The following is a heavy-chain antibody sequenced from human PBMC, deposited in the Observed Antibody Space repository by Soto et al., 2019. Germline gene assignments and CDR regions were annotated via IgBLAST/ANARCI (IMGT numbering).Heavy chain of an antibody. CDR1: GYTFTSYD. CDR3: ARGGLGYCSGGSCKNFDY. Sequence: ASVKVSCKASGYTFTSYDINWVRQATGQGLEWMGWMNPNSGNTGYAQKFQGRVTMTRNTSISTAYMELSSLRSEDTAVYYCARGGLGYCSGGSCKNFDYWGQGTLVTVSS. J-gene: IGHJ4*02. CDR2: MNPNSGNT. V-gene: IGHV1-8*01. D-gene: IGHD2-15*01.